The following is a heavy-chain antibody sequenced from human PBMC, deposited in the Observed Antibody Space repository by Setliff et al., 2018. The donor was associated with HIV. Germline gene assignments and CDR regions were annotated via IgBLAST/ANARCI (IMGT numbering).Heavy chain of an antibody. CDR1: GFTFDDYA. CDR3: VRDTDMITTTDAFDV. D-gene: IGHD3-22*01. J-gene: IGHJ3*01. CDR2: ISWNSDGVST. V-gene: IGHV3-9*01. Sequence: GGSLRLSCTASGFTFDDYAMHWVRQVPGKGLEWVSGISWNSDGVSTMYADSVKGRFTIYRDNAKNTLYLQMNSLRVEDTAVYYCVRDTDMITTTDAFDVWGQGTMVTVSS.